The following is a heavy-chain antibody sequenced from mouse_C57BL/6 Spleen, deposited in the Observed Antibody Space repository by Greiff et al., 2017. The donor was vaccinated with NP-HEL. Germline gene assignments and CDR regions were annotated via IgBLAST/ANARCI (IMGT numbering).Heavy chain of an antibody. D-gene: IGHD1-1*01. V-gene: IGHV5-6*01. Sequence: EVQLVESGGDLVKPGGSLKLSCAASGFTFSSYGMSWVRQTPDKRLEWVATISSGGSYTYYPDSVKGRFTISRDNAKNTLYLQMSSLKSEDTAMYYCARVTTVVARRGYYAMDYWGQGTSVTVSS. CDR1: GFTFSSYG. J-gene: IGHJ4*01. CDR3: ARVTTVVARRGYYAMDY. CDR2: ISSGGSYT.